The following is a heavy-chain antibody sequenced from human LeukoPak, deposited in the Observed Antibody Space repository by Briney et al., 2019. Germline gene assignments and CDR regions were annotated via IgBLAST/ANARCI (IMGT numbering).Heavy chain of an antibody. CDR1: GFRDFTFSSYE. D-gene: IGHD1-1*01. CDR2: ISSSGSTI. V-gene: IGHV3-48*03. CDR3: ARGASNWNFDYYGMDV. Sequence: AGSLRLSCSVSGFRDFTFSSYEMDWVRQPPGKGLEWVSYISSSGSTIYYADSVKGRFTISRDNAKNSLYVQMNSLRAEDTAVYYCARGASNWNFDYYGMDVWGQGTTVTVSS. J-gene: IGHJ6*02.